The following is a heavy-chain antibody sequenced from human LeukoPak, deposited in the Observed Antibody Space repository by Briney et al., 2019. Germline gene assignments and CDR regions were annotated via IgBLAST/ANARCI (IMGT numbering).Heavy chain of an antibody. CDR3: ARQITVGATRGRDAFDI. CDR1: GGSFSGYY. D-gene: IGHD1-26*01. J-gene: IGHJ3*02. Sequence: PSETLSLTCAVYGGSFSGYYWSWIRQPPGKGLEWIGEINHSGSTNYNPSLKSRVTISVDTSKNQFSLKLSSVTAADTAVYYCARQITVGATRGRDAFDIWGQGTMVTVSS. V-gene: IGHV4-34*01. CDR2: INHSGST.